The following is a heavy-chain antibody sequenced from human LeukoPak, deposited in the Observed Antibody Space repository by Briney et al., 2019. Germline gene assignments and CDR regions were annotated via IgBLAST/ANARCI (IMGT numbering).Heavy chain of an antibody. Sequence: PSETLSLTCTVSGGSISSYYWSWIRQPAGKGLEWIGRIYTSGSTNYNPSLKSRVTMSVDTSKNQFSLKLSSVTAADTAVYYCARKEGDLGYCSAGSCGDFDYWGQGTLVTVSS. CDR2: IYTSGST. J-gene: IGHJ4*02. CDR1: GGSISSYY. D-gene: IGHD2-15*01. V-gene: IGHV4-4*07. CDR3: ARKEGDLGYCSAGSCGDFDY.